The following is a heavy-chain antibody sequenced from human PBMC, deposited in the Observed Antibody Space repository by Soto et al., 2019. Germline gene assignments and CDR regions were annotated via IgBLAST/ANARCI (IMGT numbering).Heavy chain of an antibody. V-gene: IGHV3-23*01. D-gene: IGHD3-3*02. J-gene: IGHJ6*03. Sequence: EVQLLESGGGLVQPGGSLRLSCAASGFAFSNHVMTWVRQAPGKGLEWVSGITGSSDSTTYADSVKGRFTISRDNSKNTLYLQINILRSEDTAIYFCAKCHLQSFYMDVWGKGATVTVSS. CDR1: GFAFSNHV. CDR2: ITGSSDST. CDR3: AKCHLQSFYMDV.